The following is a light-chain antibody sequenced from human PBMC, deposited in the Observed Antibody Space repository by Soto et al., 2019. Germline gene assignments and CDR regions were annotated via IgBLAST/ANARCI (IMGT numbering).Light chain of an antibody. CDR1: QTVGIN. J-gene: IGKJ1*01. CDR2: NLS. CDR3: QQFSKWPRT. Sequence: EIVMTQSPATLSVSPGERATLSCRASQTVGINLAWYQQKPGQAPRLLIFNLSTRATGIPDRFSGSGSGTEFTLTISSLQSEDFAVYYCQQFSKWPRTFGQGTRWIS. V-gene: IGKV3-15*01.